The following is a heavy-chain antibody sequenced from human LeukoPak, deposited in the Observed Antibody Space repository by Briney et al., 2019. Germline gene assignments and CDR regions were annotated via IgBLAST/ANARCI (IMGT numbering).Heavy chain of an antibody. Sequence: GGSLRLSCAASGFTFSSYWMSWVRQAPGKGLEWVANIKQDGSEKYYVDSEKGRFTISRDNAKNSLYLQMNSLRAEDTAVYYCARDLLYYDFWSGSDYWGQGTLVTVSS. CDR2: IKQDGSEK. J-gene: IGHJ4*02. CDR1: GFTFSSYW. CDR3: ARDLLYYDFWSGSDY. V-gene: IGHV3-7*01. D-gene: IGHD3-3*01.